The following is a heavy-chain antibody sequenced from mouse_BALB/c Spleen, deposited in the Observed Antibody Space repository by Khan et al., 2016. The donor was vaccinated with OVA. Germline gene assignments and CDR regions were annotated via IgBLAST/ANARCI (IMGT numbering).Heavy chain of an antibody. Sequence: EVQLQESGPGLVKPSQSLSLTCTVTGYSITSDYAWNWIRQFPGNKLEWMGYINYSGSTNYNPALKSRICITRDTSKNQFFLQLNSVTTADTATYYCARDGSRYNYAMDYWGQGTSVTVSS. V-gene: IGHV3-2*02. J-gene: IGHJ4*01. CDR1: GYSITSDYA. D-gene: IGHD2-3*01. CDR3: ARDGSRYNYAMDY. CDR2: INYSGST.